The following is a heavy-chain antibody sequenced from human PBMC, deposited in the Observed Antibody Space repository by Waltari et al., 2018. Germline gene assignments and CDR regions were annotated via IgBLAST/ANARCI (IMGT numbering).Heavy chain of an antibody. V-gene: IGHV1-2*02. Sequence: QVQLVQSGTEVKKPGASVTVSCKASGYAFTGYYLHWVRQAPGQGLEWMGWINPDSGDKNCTQKFQGRVTMTRDTSINTAYMQLSGLRSDDTAVYYCARPWPGRAAAAPYYFDSWGQGTMAIVSS. CDR1: GYAFTGYY. D-gene: IGHD6-13*01. J-gene: IGHJ4*02. CDR2: INPDSGDK. CDR3: ARPWPGRAAAAPYYFDS.